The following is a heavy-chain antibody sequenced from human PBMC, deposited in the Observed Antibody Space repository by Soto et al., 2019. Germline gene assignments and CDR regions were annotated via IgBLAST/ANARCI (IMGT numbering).Heavy chain of an antibody. Sequence: GGSLRLSCAASGFTFSSYAMHWVRQAPGKGLERVAVISYDGSNKYYADSVKGRFTISRDNSKNTLYLQMNSLRAEDTAVYYCARDFGGFSGYYFDYWGQGTLVTVSS. CDR2: ISYDGSNK. CDR3: ARDFGGFSGYYFDY. CDR1: GFTFSSYA. D-gene: IGHD3-16*01. V-gene: IGHV3-30-3*01. J-gene: IGHJ4*02.